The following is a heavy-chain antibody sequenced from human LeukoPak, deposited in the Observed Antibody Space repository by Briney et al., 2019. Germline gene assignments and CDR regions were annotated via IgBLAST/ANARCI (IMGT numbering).Heavy chain of an antibody. D-gene: IGHD5-18*01. CDR1: GASISNPDYY. J-gene: IGHJ4*02. V-gene: IGHV4-39*01. CDR2: VDYSGGT. Sequence: PSETLSLTCTVSGASISNPDYYWGWIRQPPGKGLEWIGSVDYSGGTYYNPSLNGRVTIAVDTSSDPVSLNLNSVTAADTAVYYCARRSNKGPYSYITNDYWGQGTLVTVSS. CDR3: ARRSNKGPYSYITNDY.